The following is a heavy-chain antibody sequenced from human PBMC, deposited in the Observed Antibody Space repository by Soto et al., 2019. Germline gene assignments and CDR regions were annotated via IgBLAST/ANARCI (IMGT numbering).Heavy chain of an antibody. Sequence: QVQLVQSGAEVKKPGSSVKVSCKASGGTFSSYSINWVRHAPGQGLEWMGEIIPIFGTANYAQKFQGRVAITAYESTSTAYLELSSLRSEDTALYYCARDGGRHSGGIDYWGQGTLVTVSS. V-gene: IGHV1-69*01. CDR3: ARDGGRHSGGIDY. D-gene: IGHD3-16*01. J-gene: IGHJ4*02. CDR2: IIPIFGTA. CDR1: GGTFSSYS.